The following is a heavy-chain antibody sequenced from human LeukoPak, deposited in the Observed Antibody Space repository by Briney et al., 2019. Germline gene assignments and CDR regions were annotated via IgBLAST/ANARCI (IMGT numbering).Heavy chain of an antibody. J-gene: IGHJ4*02. D-gene: IGHD1-1*01. V-gene: IGHV3-30*18. CDR1: GFTFSSCG. CDR3: AKGAALLERTGYFDY. Sequence: GGSLRLSCAASGFTFSSCGMHWVRQAPGKGLEWVAVISYDGSNKYYADSVKGRFTISRDNSKNTLYLQMNSLRAEDTAVYYCAKGAALLERTGYFDYWGQGTLVTVSS. CDR2: ISYDGSNK.